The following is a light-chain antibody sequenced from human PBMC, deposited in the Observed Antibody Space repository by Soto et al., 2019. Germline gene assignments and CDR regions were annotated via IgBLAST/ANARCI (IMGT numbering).Light chain of an antibody. CDR1: QNINNY. J-gene: IGKJ1*01. CDR2: AAS. CDR3: QESLTTPAWT. V-gene: IGKV1-39*01. Sequence: IQMTQSPSSLSASVGDRVIITCRASQNINNYLNWYQQKPGKAPKLLIYAASTLHSGVPSRFTGSGSGTDFTLTISGLQPEDIATYYCQESLTTPAWTFGQGTKVEI.